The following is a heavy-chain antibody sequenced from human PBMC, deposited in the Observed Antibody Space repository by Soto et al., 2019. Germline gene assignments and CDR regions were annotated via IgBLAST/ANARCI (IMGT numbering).Heavy chain of an antibody. J-gene: IGHJ4*02. D-gene: IGHD3-22*01. CDR2: IKSKTDGGTT. Sequence: GGSLRLSCAASGFTFSNAWMSWVRQAPGKGLEWVGRIKSKTDGGTTDYAAPVKGRFTISRDDSKNTLYLRMNSLKTEDTAVYYCTTHHYYDSSGYYGYWGQGTLVTVSS. V-gene: IGHV3-15*01. CDR3: TTHHYYDSSGYYGY. CDR1: GFTFSNAW.